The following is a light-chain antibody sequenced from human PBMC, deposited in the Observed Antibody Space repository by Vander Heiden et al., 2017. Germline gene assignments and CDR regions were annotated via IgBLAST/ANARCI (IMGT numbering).Light chain of an antibody. J-gene: IGKJ1*01. CDR3: LQYYSYPRT. CDR1: QGIRND. Sequence: AVQMTQSPSSLSASVGDRVTITCRASQGIRNDLGWYQQKPGQAPKVLIYGASTLHSGVPSRFSGSGSGTDFVLTISGLQPEDSATYFCLQYYSYPRTFGQGTKVEIK. CDR2: GAS. V-gene: IGKV1-6*01.